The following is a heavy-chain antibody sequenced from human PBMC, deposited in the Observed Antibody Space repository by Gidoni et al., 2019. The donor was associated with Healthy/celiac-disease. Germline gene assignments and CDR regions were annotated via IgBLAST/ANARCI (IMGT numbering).Heavy chain of an antibody. Sequence: QVQLQESGPGLVKPSGPLSLTCAVSGGSISSSNWWSWVRQPQGKGLEWIGEIYHSGSNNYNPSLKSRVTISVDKSKNQFSLKLSSVTAADTAVYYCARQGKRGYDSSGLFDYWGQGTLVTVSS. D-gene: IGHD3-22*01. CDR2: IYHSGSN. V-gene: IGHV4-4*02. CDR1: GGSISSSNW. J-gene: IGHJ4*02. CDR3: ARQGKRGYDSSGLFDY.